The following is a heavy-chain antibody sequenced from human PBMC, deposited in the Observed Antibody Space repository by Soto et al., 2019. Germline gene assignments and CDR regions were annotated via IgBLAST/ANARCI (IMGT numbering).Heavy chain of an antibody. V-gene: IGHV3-9*01. D-gene: IGHD3-3*01. CDR1: GFPFDDYA. Sequence: EVLLVESGGGLVQPGRSLRLSCAASGFPFDDYAMHWVRQAPGKGLEWVSGISWDSGSIAYADSVKGRFTISRDNAKNDKYKQTNRLRAEDTAVYYCVKVQFLESLTPEDPFDFWGQGTLVTVS. CDR2: ISWDSGSI. J-gene: IGHJ3*01. CDR3: VKVQFLESLTPEDPFDF.